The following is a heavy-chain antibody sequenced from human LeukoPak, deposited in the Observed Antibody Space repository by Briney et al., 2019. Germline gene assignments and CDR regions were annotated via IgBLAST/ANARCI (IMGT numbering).Heavy chain of an antibody. Sequence: ASVKVSCKASGYTFTSYGISWVRQAPGQGLEWMGWISAYNGNTNYAQKLQGRVTMTTDTPTSTAYMELRSLRSDDTAVYYCARDGDRYYYDSSGYYLPCHWFDPWGQGTLVTVSS. CDR3: ARDGDRYYYDSSGYYLPCHWFDP. CDR2: ISAYNGNT. CDR1: GYTFTSYG. V-gene: IGHV1-18*01. D-gene: IGHD3-22*01. J-gene: IGHJ5*02.